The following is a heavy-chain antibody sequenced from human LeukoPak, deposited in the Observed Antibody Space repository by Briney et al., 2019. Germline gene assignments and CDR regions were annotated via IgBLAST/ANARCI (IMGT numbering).Heavy chain of an antibody. D-gene: IGHD3-9*01. Sequence: SETLSLACTVSGGSISSYYWSWIRQPPGKGLEWIGYIYYSGSTNYNPSLKSRVTISVDTSKNQFSLKLSSETAADTAVYYCARLGATKKYFDWFSLDYWGQGTLVTVSS. J-gene: IGHJ4*02. V-gene: IGHV4-59*12. CDR2: IYYSGST. CDR3: ARLGATKKYFDWFSLDY. CDR1: GGSISSYY.